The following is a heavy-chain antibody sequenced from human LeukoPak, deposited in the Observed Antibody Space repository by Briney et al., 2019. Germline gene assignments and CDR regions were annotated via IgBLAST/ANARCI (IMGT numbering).Heavy chain of an antibody. Sequence: SETLSLTCTVSGGSISSSSYYWGWIRQPPGKGLEWIGSIYYSGSTYYNPSLESRVTISVDTSKNQFSLKLSSVTAADTAVYYCARHDWDGSGSYSVYFDYWGQGTLVTVSS. CDR3: ARHDWDGSGSYSVYFDY. CDR1: GGSISSSSYY. CDR2: IYYSGST. V-gene: IGHV4-39*01. D-gene: IGHD3-10*01. J-gene: IGHJ4*02.